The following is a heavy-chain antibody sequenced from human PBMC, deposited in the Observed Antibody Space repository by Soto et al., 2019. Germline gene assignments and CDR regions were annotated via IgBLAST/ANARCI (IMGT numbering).Heavy chain of an antibody. Sequence: GGSLRLSCAASGFTFSSYAMSWVRQAPGKGLEWVSAISGSGGSTYYADSVKGRFTISRDNSKNTLYLQMNSLRAEDTAVYYCAKARFYYDSSPPLDVWGQGTTVTVSS. CDR1: GFTFSSYA. V-gene: IGHV3-23*01. J-gene: IGHJ6*02. CDR2: ISGSGGST. D-gene: IGHD3-22*01. CDR3: AKARFYYDSSPPLDV.